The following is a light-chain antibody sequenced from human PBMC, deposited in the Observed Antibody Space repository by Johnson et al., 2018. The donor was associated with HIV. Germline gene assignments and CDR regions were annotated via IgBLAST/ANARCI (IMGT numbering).Light chain of an antibody. Sequence: QSVLTQPPSVSAAPGQKVTISCSGSSSNIGNNYVSWYQQLPGTAPKLLIYDNNKRPSGIPDRFSGSKSGTSATLGITGLQTGDEADYYCGTWDSSLSAGGVFGTGTKLFVL. CDR1: SSNIGNNY. CDR2: DNN. V-gene: IGLV1-51*01. CDR3: GTWDSSLSAGGV. J-gene: IGLJ1*01.